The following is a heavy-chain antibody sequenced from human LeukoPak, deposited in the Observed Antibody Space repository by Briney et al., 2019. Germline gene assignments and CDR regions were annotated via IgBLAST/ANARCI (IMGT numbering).Heavy chain of an antibody. CDR2: LNDSGGT. V-gene: IGHV4-34*01. J-gene: IGHJ4*02. Sequence: SETLSLTCTVSGGSISSYYWSWIRQPPGKGLEWIGDLNDSGGTNSNPSLKSRVTISVDTSKNQFSLKLSSVTVADTAVYHCARGSGYSGSNYWGQGTLVTVSS. D-gene: IGHD2-15*01. CDR1: GGSISSYY. CDR3: ARGSGYSGSNY.